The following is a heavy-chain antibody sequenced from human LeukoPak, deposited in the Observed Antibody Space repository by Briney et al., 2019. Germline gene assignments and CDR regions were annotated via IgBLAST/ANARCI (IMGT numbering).Heavy chain of an antibody. Sequence: GGSLRLSCAASGFTFSDYYMSWIRQAPGKGLEWVSYISSSGSTIYYADSVKGRFTISRDNAKNSLYLQMNSLRAEDTAVYYCARCSRDYYYDSSGYPDYWGQGTLVTVSS. D-gene: IGHD3-22*01. CDR1: GFTFSDYY. CDR3: ARCSRDYYYDSSGYPDY. CDR2: ISSSGSTI. J-gene: IGHJ4*02. V-gene: IGHV3-11*04.